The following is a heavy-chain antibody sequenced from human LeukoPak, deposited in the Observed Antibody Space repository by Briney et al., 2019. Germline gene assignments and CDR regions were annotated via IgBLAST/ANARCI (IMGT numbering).Heavy chain of an antibody. CDR2: INHNGSVN. CDR3: ARDQNSGYGFDY. CDR1: GFTFSSYW. Sequence: GGSLRLSCAASGFTFSSYWMNWARQAPGKGLEWVASINHNGSVNYYVDSVKGRFTISRDNAKNTLYLQMNSLRAEDTAVYYCARDQNSGYGFDYWGQGTLVTVSS. V-gene: IGHV3-7*01. D-gene: IGHD5-12*01. J-gene: IGHJ4*02.